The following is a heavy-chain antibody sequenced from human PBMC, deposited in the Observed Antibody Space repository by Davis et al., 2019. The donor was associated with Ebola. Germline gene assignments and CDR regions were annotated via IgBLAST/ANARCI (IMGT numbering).Heavy chain of an antibody. V-gene: IGHV3-74*01. Sequence: HTGGSLRLSCAASGFVFSSYVMSWVRRAPGKGLEWVSRISDDGSSTHYADSVKGRFTISRDNAKNTLYLQMNSLRAEDTAVYYCARDFMAVTDDYWGQGTLVTVSS. D-gene: IGHD2-21*02. J-gene: IGHJ4*02. CDR1: GFVFSSYV. CDR2: ISDDGSST. CDR3: ARDFMAVTDDY.